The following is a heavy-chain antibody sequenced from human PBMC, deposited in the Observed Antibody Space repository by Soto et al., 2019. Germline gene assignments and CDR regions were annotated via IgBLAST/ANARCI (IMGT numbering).Heavy chain of an antibody. CDR2: IYSSGNT. Sequence: SETLSLTCSVSGGTISGYYWTWIRQPAGKGLEWIGRIYSSGNTRYNPSLQSRVTMSLDTSNNQFSLRLTSVTAADTAVYYCARGQRFSDWFDPWGQGTLVTVSS. CDR3: ARGQRFSDWFDP. D-gene: IGHD3-3*01. J-gene: IGHJ5*02. V-gene: IGHV4-4*07. CDR1: GGTISGYY.